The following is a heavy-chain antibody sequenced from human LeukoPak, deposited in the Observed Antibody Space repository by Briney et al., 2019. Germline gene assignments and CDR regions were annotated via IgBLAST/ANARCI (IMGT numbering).Heavy chain of an antibody. CDR1: GFNFSTYW. J-gene: IGHJ4*02. V-gene: IGHV3-74*01. D-gene: IGHD6-13*01. CDR3: ARETAATAGIDY. Sequence: GGSLRLSCAVSGFNFSTYWIHWVRQAPGKGLVWVSLINTDGSATTYGDSAKGRFTVSRDNDKNSLSLEMNSLRVEDTAVYYCARETAATAGIDYWGQGTLVTVSS. CDR2: INTDGSAT.